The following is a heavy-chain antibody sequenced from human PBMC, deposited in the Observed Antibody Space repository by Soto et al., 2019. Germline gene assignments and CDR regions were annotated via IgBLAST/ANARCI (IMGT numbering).Heavy chain of an antibody. J-gene: IGHJ6*02. Sequence: GGSLRLSCTASGFTFGDYAMSWVRQAPGKGLEWVGFIRSKAYGGTTEYAASVKGRFTISRDDSKSIAYLQMNSLKTEDTAVYYCTRDAGAVAGYNYYYGMDVWGQGTTVTVSS. D-gene: IGHD6-19*01. V-gene: IGHV3-49*04. CDR3: TRDAGAVAGYNYYYGMDV. CDR2: IRSKAYGGTT. CDR1: GFTFGDYA.